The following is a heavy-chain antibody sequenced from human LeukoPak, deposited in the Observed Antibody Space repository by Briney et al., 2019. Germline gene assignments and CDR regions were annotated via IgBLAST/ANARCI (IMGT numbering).Heavy chain of an antibody. CDR1: GYTFTSYG. CDR3: ARWELPGRTGYYYYGMDV. V-gene: IGHV1-18*01. CDR2: ISAYNGNT. D-gene: IGHD1-26*01. Sequence: GASVKVSCKASGYTFTSYGNSWVRQAPGQGLEWMGWISAYNGNTNYAQKLQGRVTMTTDTSTSTAYMGLRSLRSEDTAVYYCARWELPGRTGYYYYGMDVWGQGTTVTVSS. J-gene: IGHJ6*02.